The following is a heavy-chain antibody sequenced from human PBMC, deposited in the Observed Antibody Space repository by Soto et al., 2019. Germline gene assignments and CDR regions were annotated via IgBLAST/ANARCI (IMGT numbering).Heavy chain of an antibody. CDR3: ARSGVPAAMSGEFDY. CDR2: ISSSSSYI. Sequence: GGSLRLSCAASGFTFSSYSMNWVRQAPGKGLEWVSSISSSSSYIYYADSVKGRFTISRDNAKNSLYLQMNSLRAEDTAVYYCARSGVPAAMSGEFDYWGQGTLVTVSS. V-gene: IGHV3-21*01. CDR1: GFTFSSYS. J-gene: IGHJ4*02. D-gene: IGHD2-2*01.